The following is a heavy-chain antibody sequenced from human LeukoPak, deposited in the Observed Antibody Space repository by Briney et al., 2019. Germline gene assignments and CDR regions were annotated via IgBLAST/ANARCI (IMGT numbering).Heavy chain of an antibody. Sequence: GGSLRLSCAASGFTFSNYAMSWVRQAPGKGLEWVSVVSDSGVSTYYADSVKGRFTISRDNSRKTLYLQMNSLRAEDTAVYYCATSTTSFDYWGQGTLVTVSS. CDR1: GFTFSNYA. CDR3: ATSTTSFDY. V-gene: IGHV3-23*01. D-gene: IGHD1-14*01. CDR2: VSDSGVST. J-gene: IGHJ4*02.